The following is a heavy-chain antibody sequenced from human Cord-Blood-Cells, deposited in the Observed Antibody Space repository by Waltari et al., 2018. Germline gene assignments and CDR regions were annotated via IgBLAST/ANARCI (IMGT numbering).Heavy chain of an antibody. D-gene: IGHD3-3*01. V-gene: IGHV4-4*02. J-gene: IGHJ6*02. CDR3: ARDLGGYDFWSGYYYYYYGMDV. CDR2: IYHSGST. CDR1: GGSISSSNW. Sequence: QVQLQESGPGLVKPSGTLSLTCAVSGGSISSSNWWSWVRQPPGKGREWIGEIYHSGSTNYNPSLKSRVTISVDKSKNQFSLKLSSVTAADTAVYYCARDLGGYDFWSGYYYYYYGMDVWGQGTTVTVSS.